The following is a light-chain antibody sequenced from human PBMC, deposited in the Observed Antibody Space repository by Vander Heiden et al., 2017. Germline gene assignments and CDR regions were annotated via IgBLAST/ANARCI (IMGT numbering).Light chain of an antibody. CDR2: DFN. CDR1: GSYACVYKY. J-gene: IGLJ3*02. Sequence: QSALTQPASVSGSPGQSITLSCTGIGSYACVYKYVSWYHQHPGNAPKIMIFDFNYRASGASNRFSGSKSGNTASLTISGLQAEEEADYYCSSYTGSSTEKWVFGGGTRLTVL. V-gene: IGLV2-14*03. CDR3: SSYTGSSTEKWV.